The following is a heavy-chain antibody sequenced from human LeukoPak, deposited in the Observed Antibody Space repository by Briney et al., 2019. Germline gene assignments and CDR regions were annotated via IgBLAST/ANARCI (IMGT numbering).Heavy chain of an antibody. Sequence: PGGSLRLSCAASGFIFRSYAMSWVRQAPGKGLEWVSFISGSGGSTYYTDSVKGRFTISRDNSKNTLYLQMNSLRAEDTAVYYCAKDQGGSYLESFDYWGQGTLVTVSS. J-gene: IGHJ4*02. CDR2: ISGSGGST. CDR1: GFIFRSYA. V-gene: IGHV3-23*01. CDR3: AKDQGGSYLESFDY. D-gene: IGHD1-26*01.